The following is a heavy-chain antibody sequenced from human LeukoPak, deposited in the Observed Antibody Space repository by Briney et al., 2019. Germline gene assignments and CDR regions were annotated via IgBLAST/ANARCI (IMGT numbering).Heavy chain of an antibody. D-gene: IGHD6-19*01. CDR3: ARGPHSSGWYYYYYMDV. CDR1: EYTFTNYY. V-gene: IGHV1-8*02. CDR2: MNPNSGNT. J-gene: IGHJ6*03. Sequence: VASVKVSCKASEYTFTNYYMHWVRQATGQGLEWMGWMNPNSGNTGYAQKFQGRVTMTRNTSISTAYMELSSLRSEDTAVYYCARGPHSSGWYYYYYMDVWGKGTTVTISS.